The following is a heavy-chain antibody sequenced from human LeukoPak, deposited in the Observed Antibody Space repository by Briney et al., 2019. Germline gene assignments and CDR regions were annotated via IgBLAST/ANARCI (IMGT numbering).Heavy chain of an antibody. V-gene: IGHV1-2*02. CDR3: ARSGAYGGNPGNDAFDI. Sequence: ASVRVSCKASGDTFTGYYMHWVRQAPGQGLEWMGWINPDSGGAEYAQKFQGRVTMTRDTSITTAYMELSRLRSDDTAVYYCARSGAYGGNPGNDAFDIWGQGTMVTVSS. D-gene: IGHD4-23*01. CDR2: INPDSGGA. CDR1: GDTFTGYY. J-gene: IGHJ3*02.